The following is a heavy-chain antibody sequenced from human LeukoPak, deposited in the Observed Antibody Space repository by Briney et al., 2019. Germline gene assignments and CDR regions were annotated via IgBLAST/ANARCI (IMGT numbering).Heavy chain of an antibody. V-gene: IGHV3-64*01. CDR2: ISSNGGST. D-gene: IGHD2-2*01. CDR3: ARDPVVPAATGVGYFDY. CDR1: GFTFSDYG. J-gene: IGHJ4*02. Sequence: AGGSLRLSCAGSGFTFSDYGMSWVRQAPGKGLEYVSAISSNGGSTYYANSVKGRFTISRDNSKNTLYLQMGSLRAEDMAVYYCARDPVVPAATGVGYFDYWGQGTLVTVSS.